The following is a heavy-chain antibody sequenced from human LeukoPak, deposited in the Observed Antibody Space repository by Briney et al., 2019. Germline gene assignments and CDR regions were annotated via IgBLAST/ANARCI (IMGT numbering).Heavy chain of an antibody. CDR3: ARGVGYNRFDY. CDR1: GRSISSSSYY. V-gene: IGHV4-39*07. CDR2: INHSGST. J-gene: IGHJ4*02. D-gene: IGHD5-24*01. Sequence: SETLSLTCTVSGRSISSSSYYWSWLRQPPGKGLEWIGEINHSGSTNYNPSLKSRVTISVDTSKNQFSLKLSSVTAADTAVYYCARGVGYNRFDYWGQGTLVTVSS.